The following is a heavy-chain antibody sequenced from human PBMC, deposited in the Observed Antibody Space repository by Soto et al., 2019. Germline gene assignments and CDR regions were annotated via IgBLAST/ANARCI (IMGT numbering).Heavy chain of an antibody. Sequence: LSLTCTVSGGSISRGDYYWSWIRQPPGKALEWIGYIYYSGSTYYNPSLKSRVTRSVDTSKNQFSLELSSVTAADTAVCYCASAVQYYYGSGSFDYWGQGTLVTVSS. D-gene: IGHD3-10*01. V-gene: IGHV4-30-4*01. CDR3: ASAVQYYYGSGSFDY. J-gene: IGHJ4*02. CDR2: IYYSGST. CDR1: GGSISRGDYY.